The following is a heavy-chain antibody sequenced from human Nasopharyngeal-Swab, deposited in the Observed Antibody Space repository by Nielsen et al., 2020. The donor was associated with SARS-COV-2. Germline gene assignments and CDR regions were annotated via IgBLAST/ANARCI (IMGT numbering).Heavy chain of an antibody. J-gene: IGHJ4*02. CDR2: INPNSGDT. CDR3: ARDDGDVPGITGSGPPGGY. CDR1: GYFFTDYY. D-gene: IGHD6-13*01. Sequence: ASVKVSCKASGYFFTDYYMHWVRQAPAQGLEWMGRINPNSGDTKYAQKFQGRVTVTRDKSINTAYMELSSLRSDDTAMYYCARDDGDVPGITGSGPPGGYWGQGTLVTVSS. V-gene: IGHV1-2*06.